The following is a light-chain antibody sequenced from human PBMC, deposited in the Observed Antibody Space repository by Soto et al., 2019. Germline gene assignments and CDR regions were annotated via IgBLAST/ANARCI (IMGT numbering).Light chain of an antibody. CDR3: SSYTSSTDNYV. V-gene: IGLV2-14*01. CDR1: SSDVGGYNY. J-gene: IGLJ1*01. CDR2: DVS. Sequence: QSALTQPASVSGSPGQSITISCTGTSSDVGGYNYVSWYQQHPGKAPKLMIYDVSNRPSGVSNRFSGSKSGNTASLTIPGLQAEDEADYYCSSYTSSTDNYVFGTGTKVTVL.